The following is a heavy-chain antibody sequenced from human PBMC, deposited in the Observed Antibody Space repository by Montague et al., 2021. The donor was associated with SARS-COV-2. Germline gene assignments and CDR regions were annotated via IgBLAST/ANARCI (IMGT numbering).Heavy chain of an antibody. J-gene: IGHJ3*02. V-gene: IGHV4-61*02. CDR1: GGSVSNGLYY. CDR2: IYTSGTT. Sequence: SQTLSLTCTVSGGSVSNGLYYWSWIRQPAGKGLEWIGRIYTSGTTTYNPSLESRVTISLDTSKNQFSLKLSSVTAADTAIYYCARDRDDPFTGYSNDAFDIWGQGTMVTVSS. CDR3: ARDRDDPFTGYSNDAFDI. D-gene: IGHD3-9*01.